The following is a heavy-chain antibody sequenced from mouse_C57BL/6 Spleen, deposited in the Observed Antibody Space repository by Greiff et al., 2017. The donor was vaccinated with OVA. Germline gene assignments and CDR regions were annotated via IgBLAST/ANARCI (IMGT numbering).Heavy chain of an antibody. CDR1: GYAFSSSW. V-gene: IGHV1-82*01. J-gene: IGHJ3*01. CDR3: ASRQAWFAY. CDR2: IYPGDGDT. Sequence: QVHVKQSGPELVKPGASVKISCKASGYAFSSSWMNWVKQRPGKGLEWIGRIYPGDGDTNYNGKFKGKATLTADKSSSTAYMQLSSLTSEDSAVYFCASRQAWFAYWGQGTLVTVSA.